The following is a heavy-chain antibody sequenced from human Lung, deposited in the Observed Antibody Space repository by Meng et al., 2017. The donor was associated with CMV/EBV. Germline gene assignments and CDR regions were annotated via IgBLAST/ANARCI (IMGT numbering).Heavy chain of an antibody. CDR1: GGFISSYY. CDR2: IYYSGST. J-gene: IGHJ4*02. Sequence: SETLSLTCTVSGGFISSYYWSWIRQPPGKGLEWIGYIYYSGSTNYNPSLKSRVTISVDTSKNQFSLKLSSVTAADTAVYYCARAPRYCSGGSCYSEWSFDYWGQGTLVTVSS. CDR3: ARAPRYCSGGSCYSEWSFDY. D-gene: IGHD2-15*01. V-gene: IGHV4-59*01.